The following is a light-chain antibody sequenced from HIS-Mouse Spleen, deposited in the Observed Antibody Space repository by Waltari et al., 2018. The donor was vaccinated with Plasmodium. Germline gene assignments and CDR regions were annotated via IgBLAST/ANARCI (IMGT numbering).Light chain of an antibody. J-gene: IGKJ3*01. CDR1: QSVSSN. CDR2: GAS. CDR3: QQYNNWSFT. Sequence: EIVMTQSPATLSVSPGARATLSCRASQSVSSNVAWYQQKPGQAPRLLIYGASTRATGIPARFSGSGSGTEFTLTISSLQSEDFAVYYCQQYNNWSFTFGPGTKVDIK. V-gene: IGKV3-15*01.